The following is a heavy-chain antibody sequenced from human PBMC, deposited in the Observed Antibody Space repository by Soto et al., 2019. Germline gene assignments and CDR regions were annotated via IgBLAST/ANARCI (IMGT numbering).Heavy chain of an antibody. J-gene: IGHJ4*02. Sequence: GESLKISCKGCGCSFTSYWIGWVRHMPGKGLEWMGIIYPGDSDTRYSPSFQGQVTISADKSISTAYLQWSSLKASDTAMYYCARPLVPAAIRGFDYWGQGTLVTVSS. D-gene: IGHD2-2*02. CDR1: GCSFTSYW. CDR2: IYPGDSDT. V-gene: IGHV5-51*01. CDR3: ARPLVPAAIRGFDY.